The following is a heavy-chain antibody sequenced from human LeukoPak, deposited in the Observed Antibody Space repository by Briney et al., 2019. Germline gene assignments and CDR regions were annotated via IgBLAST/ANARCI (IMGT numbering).Heavy chain of an antibody. D-gene: IGHD2-2*01. CDR3: AKGSRSVEIPAGPFDY. J-gene: IGHJ4*02. CDR2: ISAGGGST. CDR1: GFTA. Sequence: GGSLRLSCAASGFTAMSWVRQAPGKGLEWVSGISAGGGSTYYADSVMGRFTVSRDNSKDTLYLQMNSLRAEDTAVYFCAKGSRSVEIPAGPFDYWGQGTLVTVSS. V-gene: IGHV3-23*01.